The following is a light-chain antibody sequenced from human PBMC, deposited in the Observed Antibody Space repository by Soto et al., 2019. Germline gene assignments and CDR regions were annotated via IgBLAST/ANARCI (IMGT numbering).Light chain of an antibody. V-gene: IGLV2-8*01. CDR3: SSYGGKNNLV. J-gene: IGLJ2*01. Sequence: QSVLTQPPSASGSPGQSVTISCTGTSSDVGAYNYVSWYQQHPGKAPKLMIYEINKRPSGVPDRFSGSKSDNTASLTVSGLQAEDEADYYCSSYGGKNNLVFGGGTKVTVL. CDR1: SSDVGAYNY. CDR2: EIN.